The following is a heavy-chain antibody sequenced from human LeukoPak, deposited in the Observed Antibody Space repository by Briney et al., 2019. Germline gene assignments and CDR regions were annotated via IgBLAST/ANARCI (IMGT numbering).Heavy chain of an antibody. J-gene: IGHJ4*02. V-gene: IGHV3-21*01. CDR2: ISSSSSYI. CDR3: ARGSVSYGDYADY. Sequence: GGSLRLSCAASGFTFSSYSMNWVRQAPGKGLEWVSSISSSSSYIYYADSVKGRFTISRDNAKNSLYLQMNSLRAEDTAVYYCARGSVSYGDYADYWGQGTLVTVSS. D-gene: IGHD4-17*01. CDR1: GFTFSSYS.